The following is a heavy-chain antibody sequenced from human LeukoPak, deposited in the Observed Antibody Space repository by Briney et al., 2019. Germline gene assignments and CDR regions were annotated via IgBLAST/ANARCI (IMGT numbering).Heavy chain of an antibody. Sequence: SETLSLTCIVSGDPISSSSYYWGWIRQPPGKGLEWIGSIYYSGGTYYNPSLKSRVTISVDTSKNQFSLKLSSVTAADTAMYYCARDRIAVAGTFDYWGQGTLVTVSS. CDR1: GDPISSSSYY. D-gene: IGHD6-19*01. J-gene: IGHJ4*02. V-gene: IGHV4-39*07. CDR3: ARDRIAVAGTFDY. CDR2: IYYSGGT.